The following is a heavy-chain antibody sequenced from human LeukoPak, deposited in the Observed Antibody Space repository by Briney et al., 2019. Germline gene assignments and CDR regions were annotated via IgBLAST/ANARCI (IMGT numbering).Heavy chain of an antibody. D-gene: IGHD3-3*01. Sequence: SETLSLTCTVSGGSISSYYWSWIRQPPGKGLEWIGYIYYSGSTYYNPSLKSRVTISVDTSKNQFSLKLSSVTAADTAVYYCASLLPETLTIFGVVIIPVSDYWGQGTLVTVSS. CDR3: ASLLPETLTIFGVVIIPVSDY. J-gene: IGHJ4*02. V-gene: IGHV4-59*08. CDR2: IYYSGST. CDR1: GGSISSYY.